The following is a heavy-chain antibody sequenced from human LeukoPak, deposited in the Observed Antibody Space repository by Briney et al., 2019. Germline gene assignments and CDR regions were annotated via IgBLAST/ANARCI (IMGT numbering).Heavy chain of an antibody. CDR2: INHSGST. J-gene: IGHJ1*01. CDR1: GGSFSGYY. D-gene: IGHD3-3*01. V-gene: IGHV4-34*01. Sequence: PSETLSLTCAVYGGSFSGYYWSWIRQPPGKGLEWIGEINHSGSTNYNPSLKSRVTISVDTSKNQFSLKLSSVTAAETAVYYCARSSRYYDFWSGYYIVPEYFQHWGQGTLVTVSS. CDR3: ARSSRYYDFWSGYYIVPEYFQH.